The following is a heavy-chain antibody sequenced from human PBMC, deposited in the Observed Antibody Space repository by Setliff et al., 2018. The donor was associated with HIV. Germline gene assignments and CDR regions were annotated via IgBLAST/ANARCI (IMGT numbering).Heavy chain of an antibody. Sequence: GASVKVSCKASISTFNSHTINWVRQAPGQGLDWMGRIIPILGVANYAQRFQGKVTITADKSTSTAYMELTSLRFDDTAMYYCVRGVQSPPHYSYYYMDVWGEGTMVIVSS. J-gene: IGHJ6*03. CDR1: ISTFNSHT. D-gene: IGHD3-3*01. CDR2: IIPILGVA. CDR3: VRGVQSPPHYSYYYMDV. V-gene: IGHV1-69*02.